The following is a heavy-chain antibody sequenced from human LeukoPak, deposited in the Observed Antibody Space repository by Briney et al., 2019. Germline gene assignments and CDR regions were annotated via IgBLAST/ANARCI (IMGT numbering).Heavy chain of an antibody. D-gene: IGHD3-10*01. CDR2: IYYSGST. CDR3: ARTPQGYGSGSYPWFDP. V-gene: IGHV4-59*12. J-gene: IGHJ5*02. CDR1: GGSISSYY. Sequence: SETLSLTCTVSGGSISSYYWSWIRQPPGKGLEWIGYIYYSGSTHYNPSLKSRVTISVDTSKNQFSLKLSSVTAADTAVYYCARTPQGYGSGSYPWFDPWGQGTLVTVSS.